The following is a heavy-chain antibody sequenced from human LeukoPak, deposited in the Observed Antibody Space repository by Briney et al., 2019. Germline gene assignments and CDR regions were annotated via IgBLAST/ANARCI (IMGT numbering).Heavy chain of an antibody. Sequence: NPSETLSLTSAVYGGSFSGYYWSWIRQPPGKGLEWIGEINHSGSTNYNPSLKSRVTISVDTSKNQFSLKLSSVTAADTAVYYCARGRYYGSGSYYMILVWFDPWGQGTLVTVSS. J-gene: IGHJ5*02. V-gene: IGHV4-34*01. CDR2: INHSGST. D-gene: IGHD3-10*01. CDR3: ARGRYYGSGSYYMILVWFDP. CDR1: GGSFSGYY.